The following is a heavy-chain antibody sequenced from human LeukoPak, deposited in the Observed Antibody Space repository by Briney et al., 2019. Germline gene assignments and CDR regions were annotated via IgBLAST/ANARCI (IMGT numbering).Heavy chain of an antibody. CDR3: ARGGGGSRDVYNLVP. CDR1: GFAFGSYA. J-gene: IGHJ5*02. Sequence: PGGSLRLSCAASGFAFGSYAINWVRQAPGKGLEWVSYISSDGYRPIHYADSVKGRFTISRDNAENSLYLQMNSLRAEDTAVYYCARGGGGSRDVYNLVPWGQGTLVTVSS. D-gene: IGHD5-24*01. CDR2: ISSDGYRPI. V-gene: IGHV3-48*03.